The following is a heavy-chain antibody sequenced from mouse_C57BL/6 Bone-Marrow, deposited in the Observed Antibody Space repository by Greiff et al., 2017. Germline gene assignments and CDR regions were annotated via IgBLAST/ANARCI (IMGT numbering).Heavy chain of an antibody. CDR2: INPNNGGT. CDR1: GYTFTDYY. V-gene: IGHV1-26*01. Sequence: EVQLQQSGPELVKPGASVKISCKASGYTFTDYYMNWVKQSHGKSLEWIGDINPNNGGTSYNQKFKGKATLTVDKSSSTAYMELRSLTSEDSAVYYCARENYGNPYYFDYWGQGTTLTVSS. CDR3: ARENYGNPYYFDY. D-gene: IGHD2-1*01. J-gene: IGHJ2*01.